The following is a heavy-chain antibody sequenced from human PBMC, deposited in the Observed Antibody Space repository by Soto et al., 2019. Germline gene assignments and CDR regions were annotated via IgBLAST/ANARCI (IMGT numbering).Heavy chain of an antibody. J-gene: IGHJ4*02. D-gene: IGHD2-15*01. CDR1: GGSISSGGYY. V-gene: IGHV4-31*03. CDR3: ARGLRDQYCSGGSCYAQPSYFDY. CDR2: IYYSGST. Sequence: ASETLSLTCTVSGGSISSGGYYWSWIRQHPGKGLEWIGYIYYSGSTYYNPSLKSRVTISVDTSKNQFSLKLSSVTAADTAVYYCARGLRDQYCSGGSCYAQPSYFDYWGQGTLVTVSS.